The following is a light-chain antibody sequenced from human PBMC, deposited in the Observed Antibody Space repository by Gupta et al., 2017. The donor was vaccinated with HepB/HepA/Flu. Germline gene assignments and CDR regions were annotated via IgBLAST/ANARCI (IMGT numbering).Light chain of an antibody. Sequence: DIQMTQSPSTLSASVGDRVTITCRASQSFTNWLAWYQQKPGKAPNLLIYKTSTLESGVPSRFSGSGSGTEFTLTISSLQPDDFATYYCQQYNSYPFTFGHGTTVDIK. CDR2: KTS. CDR1: QSFTNW. CDR3: QQYNSYPFT. V-gene: IGKV1-5*03. J-gene: IGKJ3*01.